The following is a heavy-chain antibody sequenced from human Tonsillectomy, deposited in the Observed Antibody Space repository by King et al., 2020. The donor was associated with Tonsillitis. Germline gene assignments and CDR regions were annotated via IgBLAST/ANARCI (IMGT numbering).Heavy chain of an antibody. V-gene: IGHV3-23*04. CDR3: AKDYFGDSKWRDY. CDR2: ISDHGDNT. D-gene: IGHD4-17*01. J-gene: IGHJ4*02. CDR1: GFTFSSYA. Sequence: EVQLVESGGGLQQPGGSLRLSCEASGFTFSSYAMSWVRQAPGKGLQWVSTISDHGDNTYYADSVKGRFTISRDNSKNTLFLQMHSLRAEDTARYYCAKDYFGDSKWRDYWGQGSLVTVSS.